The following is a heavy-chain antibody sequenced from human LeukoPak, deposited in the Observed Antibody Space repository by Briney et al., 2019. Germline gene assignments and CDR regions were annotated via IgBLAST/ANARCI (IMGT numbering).Heavy chain of an antibody. Sequence: SVKVSCKASGGTFSSYAISWVRQAPGQGLEWMGGIIPIFGTANYAQKFQGRVTITTDEFTSTAYMELSSLRSEDTAVYYCARFVGGATRYYFDYWGQGTLVTVSS. V-gene: IGHV1-69*05. J-gene: IGHJ4*02. CDR2: IIPIFGTA. CDR1: GGTFSSYA. CDR3: ARFVGGATRYYFDY. D-gene: IGHD1-26*01.